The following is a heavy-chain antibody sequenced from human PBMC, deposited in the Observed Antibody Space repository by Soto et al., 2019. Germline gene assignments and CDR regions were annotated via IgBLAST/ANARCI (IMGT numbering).Heavy chain of an antibody. J-gene: IGHJ4*02. CDR1: GGTFSSYI. V-gene: IGHV1-69*02. CDR3: ARFPQTAIVGAAYFDY. CDR2: VIPILGIA. Sequence: QVQLVQSGAEVKKPGSSVKFSCKASGGTFSSYIISWVRQAPGQGLEWMGRVIPILGIANYARKFQGRVTITADKSTSTAYMELSSLRSEDTAVYYCARFPQTAIVGAAYFDYWGQGTLVTVSS. D-gene: IGHD1-26*01.